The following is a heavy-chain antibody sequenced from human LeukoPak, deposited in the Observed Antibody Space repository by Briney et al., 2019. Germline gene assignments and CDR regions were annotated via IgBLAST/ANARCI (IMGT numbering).Heavy chain of an antibody. CDR3: ARDSTSTPNYYSSGLGY. CDR2: IYYSGST. D-gene: IGHD3-22*01. J-gene: IGHJ4*02. V-gene: IGHV4-59*01. CDR1: GGSISSYY. Sequence: PSETLSLTCTVSGGSISSYYWSWIRQPPGKGLEWIGYIYYSGSTNYNPSLKSRVTISVDTSKNQFSLKLSSVTAADTAVYYCARDSTSTPNYYSSGLGYWGQGTLVTVSS.